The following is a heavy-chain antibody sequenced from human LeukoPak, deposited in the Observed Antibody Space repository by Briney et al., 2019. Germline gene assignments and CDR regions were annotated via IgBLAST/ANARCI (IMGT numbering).Heavy chain of an antibody. J-gene: IGHJ4*02. Sequence: GASLRLSCAASGGTFSSYAMSWVRQAPGKGLEWIGAISRSGGSTYYADSVKGRFTISGDNSKNTLYLQMNSLRAEDTAVYYCAKSLRDVRVFRIESYFDYWGQGTLVTVSS. D-gene: IGHD2-15*01. CDR2: ISRSGGST. CDR1: GGTFSSYA. CDR3: AKSLRDVRVFRIESYFDY. V-gene: IGHV3-23*01.